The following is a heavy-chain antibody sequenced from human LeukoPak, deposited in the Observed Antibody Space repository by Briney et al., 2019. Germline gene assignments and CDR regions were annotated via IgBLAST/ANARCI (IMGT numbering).Heavy chain of an antibody. CDR1: GYTFPSYW. V-gene: IGHV5-51*01. J-gene: IGHJ4*02. D-gene: IGHD3-3*01. Sequence: GESLRISCKGSGYTFPSYWIGWVRQMPGKGLEWMGIIYPGDSDTRYSPSLQGQVTISVDTSIGTAYLQWSSLKASDTAIYYCARQNDFRLDYWGQGTLVTVSS. CDR3: ARQNDFRLDY. CDR2: IYPGDSDT.